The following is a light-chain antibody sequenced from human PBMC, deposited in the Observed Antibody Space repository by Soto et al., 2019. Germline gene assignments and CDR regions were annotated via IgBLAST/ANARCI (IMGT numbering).Light chain of an antibody. CDR2: DVS. CDR1: QDVNNS. CDR3: QQYYKVPIT. V-gene: IGKV1-33*01. J-gene: IGKJ5*01. Sequence: DIQMTQSTSSLSASIGDRVTITCQASQDVNNSLNWYQQKPRKAPNLLIYDVSNLGTGVPSRFSGSGSGTDFTFTISRLQPEDIGTYYCQQYYKVPITFGQGTRLEI.